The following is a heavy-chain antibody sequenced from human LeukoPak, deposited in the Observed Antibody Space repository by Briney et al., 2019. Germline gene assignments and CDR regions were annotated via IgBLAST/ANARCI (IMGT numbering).Heavy chain of an antibody. V-gene: IGHV3-23*01. J-gene: IGHJ4*02. CDR3: AKDTYGSGRWYFDY. CDR2: ISYGGGHNT. Sequence: PGGSLRLSCAASGFSFDNYAMTWVRQAPGKGLEWVSGISYGGGHNTYYADSVKGRFTISRDNSKNTLYLHMNSLTAEDTAVYYCAKDTYGSGRWYFDYWGQGTLVTVSS. D-gene: IGHD3-10*01. CDR1: GFSFDNYA.